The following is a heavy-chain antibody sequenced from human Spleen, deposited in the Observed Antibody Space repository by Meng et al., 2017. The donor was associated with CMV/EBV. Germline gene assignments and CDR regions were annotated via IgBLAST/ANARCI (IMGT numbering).Heavy chain of an antibody. Sequence: SVKVSCKASGYTFTGYYMHWVRQAPGQGLEWMGGIIPIFGTANYAQKFQGRVTITTDESTSTAYMELSSLRSEDTAVYYCARDFGTYGSGIAPNAFDIWGQGTMVTVSS. D-gene: IGHD3-10*01. CDR2: IIPIFGTA. CDR3: ARDFGTYGSGIAPNAFDI. V-gene: IGHV1-69*05. CDR1: GYTFTGYY. J-gene: IGHJ3*02.